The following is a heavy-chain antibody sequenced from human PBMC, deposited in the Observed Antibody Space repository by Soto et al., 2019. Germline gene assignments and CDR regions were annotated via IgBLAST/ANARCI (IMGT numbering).Heavy chain of an antibody. D-gene: IGHD6-13*01. CDR3: ARGGGYSSSWYRPGLAY. CDR2: IIPIFGTA. J-gene: IGHJ4*02. V-gene: IGHV1-69*12. CDR1: GGTFSSYA. Sequence: QVQLVQSGAEVKKPGSSVKVSCKASGGTFSSYAISWVRQAPGQGLEWMGGIIPIFGTANYAQKFQGRVKITADESTSTAYMELSSLRSEDTAVYYCARGGGYSSSWYRPGLAYWGQGTLVTVSS.